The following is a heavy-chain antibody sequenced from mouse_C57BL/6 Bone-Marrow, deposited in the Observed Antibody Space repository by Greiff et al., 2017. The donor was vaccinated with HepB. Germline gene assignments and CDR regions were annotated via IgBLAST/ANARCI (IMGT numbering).Heavy chain of an antibody. CDR1: GYTFTSYW. J-gene: IGHJ3*01. Sequence: QAQPQQPGAELVKPGASVKMSGKASGYTFTSYWITWVKQRPGQGLEWIGDLYPGSGSTNYNEKFKSKATLTVDTSSSTAYMQLSSLTSEDSAVYYCARGYPVAYWGQGALVTVSA. CDR2: LYPGSGST. CDR3: ARGYPVAY. D-gene: IGHD2-2*01. V-gene: IGHV1-55*01.